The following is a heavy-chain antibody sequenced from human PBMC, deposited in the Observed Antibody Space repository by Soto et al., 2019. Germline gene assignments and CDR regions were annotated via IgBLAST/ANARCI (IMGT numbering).Heavy chain of an antibody. CDR2: IYGDSSGT. V-gene: IGHV3-23*03. CDR3: SADAHTDGYWDFDY. J-gene: IGHJ4*01. D-gene: IGHD5-12*01. CDR1: GFTFGSFA. Sequence: PGGSLRLSCAASGFTFGSFAMNWVRQAPGKGLEWVSGIYGDSSGTFYADSVKGRFTISRDNYKNTLYLQMNSLRAEDTAVYYCSADAHTDGYWDFDYWGHGTLVTVSS.